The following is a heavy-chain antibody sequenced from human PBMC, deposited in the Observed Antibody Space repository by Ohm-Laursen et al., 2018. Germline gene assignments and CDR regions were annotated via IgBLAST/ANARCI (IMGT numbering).Heavy chain of an antibody. CDR2: MSDDGSNK. V-gene: IGHV3-30*18. D-gene: IGHD1-7*01. CDR1: GFTFSSYG. Sequence: SLRLSCAASGFTFSSYGMHWVRQAPGKGLEWVAVMSDDGSNKYYAASVRGRFTLSRDNSKNTMYLQMKSLRTEDTAVYYCAKEDRRELLAFDYWGQGTLVTVSS. CDR3: AKEDRRELLAFDY. J-gene: IGHJ4*02.